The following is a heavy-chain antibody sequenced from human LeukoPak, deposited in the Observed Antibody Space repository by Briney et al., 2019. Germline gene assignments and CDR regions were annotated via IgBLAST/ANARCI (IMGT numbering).Heavy chain of an antibody. CDR1: GFIFSSYS. D-gene: IGHD6-13*01. Sequence: GGSLRLSCAASGFIFSSYSMSWVRQAPGKGLEWVSVITGSGGNTYYADSVKGRFTISKDNSKNTVYLQMSSLRVDDTTVYYCAKAASSSWPSYYYGMDVWGQGTTVTVPS. CDR3: AKAASSSWPSYYYGMDV. V-gene: IGHV3-23*01. J-gene: IGHJ6*02. CDR2: ITGSGGNT.